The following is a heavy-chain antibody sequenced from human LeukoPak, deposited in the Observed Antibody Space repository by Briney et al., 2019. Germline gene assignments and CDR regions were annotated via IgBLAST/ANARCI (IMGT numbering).Heavy chain of an antibody. Sequence: SETLSLTCTVSGGPISSYYWSWIRQPPGKTLEWIGSIYSSGSTYYNSSLQSRVIIIIDTPKNHFSLTLSSVTAADTAVYYCARSDGYGLVDIWGQGTMVTVSS. V-gene: IGHV4-4*09. CDR1: GGPISSYY. CDR2: IYSSGST. CDR3: ARSDGYGLVDI. D-gene: IGHD3-10*01. J-gene: IGHJ3*02.